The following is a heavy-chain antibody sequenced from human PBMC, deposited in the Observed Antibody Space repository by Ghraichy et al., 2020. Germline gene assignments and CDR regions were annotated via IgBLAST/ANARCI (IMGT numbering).Heavy chain of an antibody. J-gene: IGHJ4*02. D-gene: IGHD3-22*01. CDR2: IYYSGST. CDR1: GGSVGSGRCY. CDR3: ARVRTEPSSAVDY. Sequence: SETLSLTCTVSGGSVGSGRCYWSWIRQPPGKGLEWIGYIYYSGSTNYNPSLKSRVSISLDTPKNQFSLKLRSATAADTAVYYCARVRTEPSSAVDYWGQGTLVTVSS. V-gene: IGHV4-61*01.